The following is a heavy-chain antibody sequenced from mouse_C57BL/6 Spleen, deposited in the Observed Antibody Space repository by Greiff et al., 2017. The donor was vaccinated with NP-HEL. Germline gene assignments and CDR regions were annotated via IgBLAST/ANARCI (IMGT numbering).Heavy chain of an antibody. CDR3: ARHENRALGPTGLYAMDY. CDR2: FYPGSGSI. V-gene: IGHV1-62-2*01. Sequence: VQLQQSGAELVKPGASVKLSCKASGYTFTEYTIHWVKQRSGQGLEWIGWFYPGSGSIKYNEKFKDKATLTADKSSSTVYMELSRLTSEDSAVYFCARHENRALGPTGLYAMDYWGQGTSVTVSS. J-gene: IGHJ4*01. D-gene: IGHD3-1*01. CDR1: GYTFTEYT.